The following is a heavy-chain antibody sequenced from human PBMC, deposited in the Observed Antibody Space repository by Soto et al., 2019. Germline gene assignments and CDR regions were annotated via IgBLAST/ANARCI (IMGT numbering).Heavy chain of an antibody. CDR3: ASLGLELWGMDV. Sequence: QVQLVQSGAELKKPGASVKVSCKASGYTFTSYDINWVRQATGQVLEWMGWMNPNSGNTGYAQKFQGRVTMTRNTSISTAYMELSSLRSEDTAVYYCASLGLELWGMDVWGQGTTVTVSS. V-gene: IGHV1-8*01. CDR1: GYTFTSYD. J-gene: IGHJ6*02. CDR2: MNPNSGNT. D-gene: IGHD1-7*01.